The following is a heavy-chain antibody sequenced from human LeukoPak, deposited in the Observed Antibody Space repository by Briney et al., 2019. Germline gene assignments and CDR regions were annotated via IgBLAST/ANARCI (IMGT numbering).Heavy chain of an antibody. CDR1: GGSISSSSYY. CDR2: IYYSGST. D-gene: IGHD3-22*01. V-gene: IGHV4-61*05. J-gene: IGHJ6*03. Sequence: SETLSHTCTVSGGSISSSSYYWGWIRQPPGKGLEWIGYIYYSGSTNYNPSLKSRVTISVDTSKNQFSLKLSSVTAADTAVYYCARAWGSSGYPYYYYMDVWGKGTTVTISS. CDR3: ARAWGSSGYPYYYYMDV.